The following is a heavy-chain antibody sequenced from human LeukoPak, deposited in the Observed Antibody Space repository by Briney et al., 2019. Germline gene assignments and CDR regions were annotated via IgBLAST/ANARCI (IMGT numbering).Heavy chain of an antibody. CDR3: ARDFTVYFDY. D-gene: IGHD4-11*01. CDR1: GFTFSSYS. CDR2: ISSSSSTV. Sequence: PGGSLRLSCAASGFTFSSYSMNWVRQAPGKGLEWVSYISSSSSTVYYADSVKGRFTISRDNAKNSLYLQMNSLRAEDTAVYYCARDFTVYFDYWGQGTLVTVSS. V-gene: IGHV3-48*01. J-gene: IGHJ4*02.